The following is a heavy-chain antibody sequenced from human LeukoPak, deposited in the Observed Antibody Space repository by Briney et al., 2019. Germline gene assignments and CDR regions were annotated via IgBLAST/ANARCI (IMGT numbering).Heavy chain of an antibody. Sequence: GGSLRLSCAASGFTVSSSFMSWVRQAPGKGLEWVSGIYGGGNTYYADSVKGRFTISRDNSKITLYLQMNSLRAEDTAVYYCARSSVYYAYAMDVWGQGTTVSVSS. CDR1: GFTVSSSF. D-gene: IGHD6-19*01. CDR2: IYGGGNT. J-gene: IGHJ6*02. CDR3: ARSSVYYAYAMDV. V-gene: IGHV3-66*01.